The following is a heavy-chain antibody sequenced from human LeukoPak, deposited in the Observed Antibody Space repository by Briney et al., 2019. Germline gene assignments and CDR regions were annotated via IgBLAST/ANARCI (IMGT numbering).Heavy chain of an antibody. CDR2: ISGSGGST. V-gene: IGHV3-23*01. CDR1: GFTFSSYA. D-gene: IGHD6-13*01. Sequence: QSGGSLRLSCAASGFTFSSYAMSWVRQAPGKGLEWVSAISGSGGSTYYADSVKGRFTISRDNSKNTLYLQMNSLRAEDTAVYYCAKGSRQQLVFDYWGQGTLVTVSS. J-gene: IGHJ4*02. CDR3: AKGSRQQLVFDY.